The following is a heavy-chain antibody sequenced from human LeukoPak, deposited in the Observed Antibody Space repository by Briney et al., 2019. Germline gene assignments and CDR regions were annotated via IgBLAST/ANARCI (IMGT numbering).Heavy chain of an antibody. CDR1: GFTFSSYG. CDR2: ISYDGSNK. V-gene: IGHV3-30*03. Sequence: GGSLRLSCAASGFTFSSYGMHWVRQAPGKGLEWVAVISYDGSNKYYADSVKGRFTISRDNSKNTLYLQMNSLRAEDTAVYYCARGTEYGMDVWGQGTTVTVSS. J-gene: IGHJ6*02. CDR3: ARGTEYGMDV.